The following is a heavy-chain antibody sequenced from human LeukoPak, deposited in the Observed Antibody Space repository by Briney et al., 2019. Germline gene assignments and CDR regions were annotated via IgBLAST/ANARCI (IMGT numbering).Heavy chain of an antibody. CDR2: IYHSGST. CDR1: GGSISSSNW. J-gene: IGHJ5*02. V-gene: IGHV4-4*02. D-gene: IGHD2-2*01. CDR3: ARDAAYPYCSSTSCYENWFDP. Sequence: SGTLSLTCAVSGGSISSSNWWSWVRQPPGKGLEWIGEIYHSGSTNYNPSLKSRVTISVDKSKNQFSLKPSSVTAADTAVYYCARDAAYPYCSSTSCYENWFDPLGQGTLVTVSS.